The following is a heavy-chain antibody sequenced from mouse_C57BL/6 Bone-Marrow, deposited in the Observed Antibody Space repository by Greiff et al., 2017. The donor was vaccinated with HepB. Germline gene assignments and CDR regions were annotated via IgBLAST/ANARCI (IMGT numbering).Heavy chain of an antibody. V-gene: IGHV1-64*01. CDR3: ARETRDLLWAY. Sequence: QVQLQQPGAELVKPGASVKLSCKASGYTFTSYWMHWVKQRPGQGLEWIGMIHPNSGSTNYNEKFKSKATLTVDKSSSTAYMQLSSLTSEDSAVYYCARETRDLLWAYWGQGTLVTVSA. CDR2: IHPNSGST. CDR1: GYTFTSYW. D-gene: IGHD2-1*01. J-gene: IGHJ3*01.